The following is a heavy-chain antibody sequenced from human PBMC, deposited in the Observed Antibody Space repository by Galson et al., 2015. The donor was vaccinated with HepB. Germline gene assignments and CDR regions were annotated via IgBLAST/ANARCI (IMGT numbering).Heavy chain of an antibody. CDR3: AKDRIAVAGTGRYFDY. CDR1: GFSFSTYG. Sequence: SLRLSCAASGFSFSTYGMSWVRQAPGKGLEWVSGISGRGGYTKYADSVKGRFTISRDNSKNTLYLQMNSLRAEDTAVYYCAKDRIAVAGTGRYFDYWGQGTLVTVSS. D-gene: IGHD6-19*01. CDR2: ISGRGGYT. J-gene: IGHJ4*02. V-gene: IGHV3-23*01.